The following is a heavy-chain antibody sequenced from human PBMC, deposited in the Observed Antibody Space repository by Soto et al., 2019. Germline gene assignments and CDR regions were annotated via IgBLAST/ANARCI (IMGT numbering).Heavy chain of an antibody. V-gene: IGHV3-33*06. J-gene: IGHJ3*02. D-gene: IGHD3-9*01. CDR1: GFTFSSYG. CDR2: IWYDGSNK. Sequence: GGSLRLSCAASGFTFSSYGMHWVRQAPGKGLEWVAVIWYDGSNKYYADSVKGRFTISRDNSKNTLDLQMNSLRAEDTAVYYCANQGGPDYDILTGHHDAFDIWGQGTMVTVSS. CDR3: ANQGGPDYDILTGHHDAFDI.